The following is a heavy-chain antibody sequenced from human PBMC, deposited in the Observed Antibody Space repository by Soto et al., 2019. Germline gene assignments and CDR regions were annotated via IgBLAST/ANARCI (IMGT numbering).Heavy chain of an antibody. D-gene: IGHD4-17*01. CDR3: ARETYGDYVGYFDT. J-gene: IGHJ5*02. CDR1: GDTISTGGYS. CDR2: TYNSGNP. V-gene: IGHV4-30-2*01. Sequence: QLQLQESGSRLVKSSETLSLTCAVSGDTISTGGYSWAWIRQPPGKALEWIGHTYNSGNPYYNPSPTSRAIISCHRSTTPYSMKPSSVTAAATAVYYCARETYGDYVGYFDTGGQGTLVTASS.